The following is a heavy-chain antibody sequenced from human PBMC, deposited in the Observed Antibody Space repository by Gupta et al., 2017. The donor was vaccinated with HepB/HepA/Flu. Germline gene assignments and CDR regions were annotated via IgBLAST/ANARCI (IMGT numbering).Heavy chain of an antibody. D-gene: IGHD1-26*01. CDR2: ISSSSSTI. CDR1: GFTFSSYS. J-gene: IGHJ5*02. V-gene: IGHV3-48*02. CDR3: ARDQGSGSYLGARWFDP. Sequence: EVQLVESGGGLVQPGGSLRLSCAASGFTFSSYSMNWVRQAPGKGLEWVSYISSSSSTIYYAASVKGRFTISRDNAKNSLYLQMNSLRDEDTAVYYCARDQGSGSYLGARWFDPWGQGTLVTVSS.